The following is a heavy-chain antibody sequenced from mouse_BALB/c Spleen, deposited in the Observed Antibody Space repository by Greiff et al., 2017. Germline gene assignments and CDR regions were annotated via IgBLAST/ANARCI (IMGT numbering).Heavy chain of an antibody. D-gene: IGHD2-1*01. CDR1: GYSITSDYA. V-gene: IGHV3-2*02. CDR3: ARGPFYYGTFAY. Sequence: EVKLQESGPGLVKPSQSLSLTCTVTGYSITSDYAWNWIRQFPGNKLEWMGYISYSGSTSYNPSLKSRISITRDTSKNQFFLQLNSVTTEDTATYYCARGPFYYGTFAYWGQGTLVTVSA. J-gene: IGHJ3*01. CDR2: ISYSGST.